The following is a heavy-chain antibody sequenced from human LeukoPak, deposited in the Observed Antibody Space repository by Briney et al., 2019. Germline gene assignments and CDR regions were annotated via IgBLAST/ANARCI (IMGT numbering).Heavy chain of an antibody. Sequence: GGSLRLSCAASGFTVNNAYMSWVRQAPGKGLEWVGRIKTKIDGGTTDYAAPVKGRFTISRDDSKNTLYLQMNSLKTEDTAVYYCTTQPWQVDYWGQGTLVTVSS. J-gene: IGHJ4*02. CDR1: GFTVNNAY. CDR2: IKTKIDGGTT. D-gene: IGHD6-19*01. CDR3: TTQPWQVDY. V-gene: IGHV3-15*01.